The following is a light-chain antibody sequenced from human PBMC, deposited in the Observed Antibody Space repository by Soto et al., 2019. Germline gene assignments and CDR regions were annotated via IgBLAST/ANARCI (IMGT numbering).Light chain of an antibody. CDR3: QQSYSTQYT. V-gene: IGKV1-39*01. J-gene: IGKJ2*01. Sequence: DIQMTQSPSSLSASVGDRVTITCRASQSISGYLNWFQQKPGKAPKLLIYGASSLQSGVPSRFSGSGSGTDFTLTISSIQPEDFAIYYCQQSYSTQYTFGQGTKLEIK. CDR1: QSISGY. CDR2: GAS.